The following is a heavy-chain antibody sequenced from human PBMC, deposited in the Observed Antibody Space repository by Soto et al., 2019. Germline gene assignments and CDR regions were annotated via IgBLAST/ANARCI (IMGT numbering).Heavy chain of an antibody. V-gene: IGHV6-1*01. D-gene: IGHD5-12*01. CDR3: ERDLDVRRGYSGSDSGAMDV. CDR1: GDSASSNSSA. Sequence: QSLALSCAIYGDSASSNSSAWHCIRRSESRVLEWLGRTFYRSKWYIDYEISVKGRIKINPDTSKNQISLKLNSVIPEDSAVYYCERDLDVRRGYSGSDSGAMDVWGQGNTVTV. J-gene: IGHJ6*02. CDR2: TFYRSKWYI.